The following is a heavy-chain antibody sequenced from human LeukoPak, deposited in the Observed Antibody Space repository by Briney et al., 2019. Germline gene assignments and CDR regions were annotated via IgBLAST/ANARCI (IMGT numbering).Heavy chain of an antibody. CDR1: GFTVSSNY. CDR3: ARMIVGASYFDY. D-gene: IGHD1-26*01. J-gene: IGHJ4*02. Sequence: GGSLRLSCAASGFTVSSNYMSWVRQAPGKGLEWVSVIYSGGSTYYADSVKGRFTISRDNSKNTLYLQMNSLRAEDTAVYYCARMIVGASYFDYWGQGTLVTVSS. CDR2: IYSGGST. V-gene: IGHV3-53*01.